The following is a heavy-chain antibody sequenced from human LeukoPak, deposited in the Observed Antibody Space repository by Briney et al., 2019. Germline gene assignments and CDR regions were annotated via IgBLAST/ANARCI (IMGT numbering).Heavy chain of an antibody. CDR3: ATVAGVGATPGY. V-gene: IGHV1-8*03. Sequence: GASVKVSCKASGYTFTSYDINWVRQATGQGLEWMGWMNPNSGNTGYAQKFQGRVTITRNTSISTAYMELSSLRSEDTAVYYCATVAGVGATPGYWGQGTLVTVSS. CDR1: GYTFTSYD. J-gene: IGHJ4*02. D-gene: IGHD1-26*01. CDR2: MNPNSGNT.